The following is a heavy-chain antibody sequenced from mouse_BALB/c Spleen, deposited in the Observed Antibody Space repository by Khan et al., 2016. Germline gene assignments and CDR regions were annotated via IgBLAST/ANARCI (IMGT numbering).Heavy chain of an antibody. CDR3: ARYSYYYGSVRYFDV. V-gene: IGHV9-3-1*01. Sequence: QIQLVQSGPELKKPGKTVKISCKASGYTFTNYGMNWVKQAPGKGLKWMGWINTYSGESTYADDFKGRFAFSLETSANTAYLQINNLKNEDTATYFCARYSYYYGSVRYFDVWGAGTTVTVSS. CDR2: INTYSGES. J-gene: IGHJ1*01. CDR1: GYTFTNYG. D-gene: IGHD1-1*01.